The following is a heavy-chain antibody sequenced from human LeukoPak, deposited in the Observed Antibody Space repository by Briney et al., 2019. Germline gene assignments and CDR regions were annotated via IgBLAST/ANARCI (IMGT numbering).Heavy chain of an antibody. V-gene: IGHV3-23*01. D-gene: IGHD3-3*01. CDR1: GFTFSSYA. CDR2: ISGSGGST. CDR3: AKDLTIFGVVTLLDYYYMDV. Sequence: GGSLRLSCAASGFTFSSYAMSWVRQAPGKGLEWVSAISGSGGSTYYADSVKGRFTISRDNSKNTLYLQMNSLRAEDTAVYYCAKDLTIFGVVTLLDYYYMDVWGKGTTVTVSS. J-gene: IGHJ6*03.